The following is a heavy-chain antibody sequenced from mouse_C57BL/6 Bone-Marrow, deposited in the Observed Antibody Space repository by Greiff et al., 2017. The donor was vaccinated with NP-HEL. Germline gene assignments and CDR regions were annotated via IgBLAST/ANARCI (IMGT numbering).Heavy chain of an antibody. D-gene: IGHD1-1*01. CDR3: ARERNYGSSYLWYFDV. CDR2: IYPRSGNT. J-gene: IGHJ1*03. CDR1: GYTFTSYG. V-gene: IGHV1-81*01. Sequence: VQLQQSGAELARPGASVKLSCKASGYTFTSYGISWVKQRTGQGLEWIGEIYPRSGNTYYNEKFKGKATLTADKSSSTAYMELRSLTSEDSAVYFCARERNYGSSYLWYFDVWGTGTTVTVSS.